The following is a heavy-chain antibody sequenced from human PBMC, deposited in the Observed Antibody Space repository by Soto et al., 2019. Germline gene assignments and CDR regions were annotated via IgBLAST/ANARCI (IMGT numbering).Heavy chain of an antibody. CDR1: GFTFSSYA. Sequence: QVQLVESGGGVVRPGRSLRLSCAASGFTFSSYAMHWVRQAPGKGLEWVAVISYDGSNKYYADSVKGRFTISRDNSKNTLYLQMNSLRAEDTAVYYCARDLGNWELLLAYWGQGTLVTVSS. J-gene: IGHJ4*02. CDR2: ISYDGSNK. CDR3: ARDLGNWELLLAY. V-gene: IGHV3-30-3*01. D-gene: IGHD1-26*01.